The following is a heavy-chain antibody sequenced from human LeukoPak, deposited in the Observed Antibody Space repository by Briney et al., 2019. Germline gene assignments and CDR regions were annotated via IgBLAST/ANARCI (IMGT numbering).Heavy chain of an antibody. D-gene: IGHD3-22*01. J-gene: IGHJ3*02. V-gene: IGHV4-59*01. Sequence: SETLSLTCTVSGGSISSYYWSWIRQPPGKGLEWIGYIYYSGSTNYNPSLKSRVTISVDTSKNQFFLKLSSVTAADTAVYYCARDYYDRNDAFDIWGQGTMVTVSS. CDR1: GGSISSYY. CDR2: IYYSGST. CDR3: ARDYYDRNDAFDI.